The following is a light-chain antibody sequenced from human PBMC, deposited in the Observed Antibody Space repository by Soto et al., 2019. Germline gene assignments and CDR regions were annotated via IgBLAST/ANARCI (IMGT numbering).Light chain of an antibody. V-gene: IGLV2-11*01. Sequence: QSALTQPRSVSGSPGQSVTISCTGTSSDVGGYNYVSWYQQHPGKAPKLMIYDVSKRPSGVPDLFSGSKSGNTASLTISGLQAEDEGDYYCCSYAGSYKVFGTGTKLTVL. CDR1: SSDVGGYNY. CDR3: CSYAGSYKV. CDR2: DVS. J-gene: IGLJ1*01.